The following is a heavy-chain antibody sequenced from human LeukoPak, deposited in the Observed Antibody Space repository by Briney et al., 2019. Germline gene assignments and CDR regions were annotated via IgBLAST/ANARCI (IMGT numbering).Heavy chain of an antibody. CDR2: INHSGST. CDR1: GGSFSGYY. J-gene: IGHJ6*03. CDR3: ARRGSITIFGVVSDYYYYMDV. Sequence: PSETLSLTCAVYGGSFSGYYWSWIRQPPGKGLEWIGEINHSGSTNYNPSLKSRVTILVDTSKNQFSLKLSSVTAADTAVYYCARRGSITIFGVVSDYYYYMDVWGKGTTVTVSS. V-gene: IGHV4-34*01. D-gene: IGHD3-3*01.